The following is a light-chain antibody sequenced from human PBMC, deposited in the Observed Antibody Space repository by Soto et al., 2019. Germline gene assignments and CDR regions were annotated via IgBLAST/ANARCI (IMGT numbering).Light chain of an antibody. V-gene: IGKV3-11*01. J-gene: IGKJ1*01. Sequence: EIVLTQSPATLSLSPGERATLSCRASQSVSSYLAWYQQKPGQAPRLLIYDASNRATGIPARFSGSGSGTDFTLTISSLEPEDFATYYCQQYDSFSVTFGQGTKVEIK. CDR1: QSVSSY. CDR2: DAS. CDR3: QQYDSFSVT.